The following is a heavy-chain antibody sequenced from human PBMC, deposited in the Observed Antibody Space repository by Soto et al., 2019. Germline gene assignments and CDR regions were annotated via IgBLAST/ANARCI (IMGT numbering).Heavy chain of an antibody. J-gene: IGHJ3*02. CDR1: GFTFSNAW. CDR2: IKSKTDGGTT. Sequence: EVQLVESGGGLVKPGGSLRLSCAASGFTFSNAWMSWVRQAPGKGLEWVGRIKSKTDGGTTDYAAPVKGRFTISRDDSKNTLYLQMNSLKTEDTAVYYCTTGGIVVVVAADAFDIWGQGTMVTVSS. V-gene: IGHV3-15*01. D-gene: IGHD2-15*01. CDR3: TTGGIVVVVAADAFDI.